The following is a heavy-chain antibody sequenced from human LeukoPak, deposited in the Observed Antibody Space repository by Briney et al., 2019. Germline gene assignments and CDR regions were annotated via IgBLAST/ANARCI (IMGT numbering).Heavy chain of an antibody. Sequence: PSETLSLTCTVSGGSISSSSYYWGWVRQAPGKGLEWVSAISGSGGSTYYADSVKGRFTISRDNSKNTLYLQMNSLRAEDTAVYYCAKGEVSQPRGGAFDIWGQGTMVTVSS. CDR2: ISGSGGST. J-gene: IGHJ3*02. CDR1: GGSISSSSYY. D-gene: IGHD3-10*01. CDR3: AKGEVSQPRGGAFDI. V-gene: IGHV3-23*01.